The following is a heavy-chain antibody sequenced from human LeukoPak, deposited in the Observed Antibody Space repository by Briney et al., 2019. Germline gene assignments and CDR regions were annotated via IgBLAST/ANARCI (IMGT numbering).Heavy chain of an antibody. CDR2: ISGNGRSP. CDR3: AKAFTFYYYMDV. Sequence: GGSLRLSCAASGFTFSSSAMNSVRQAPGKGLWCVSTISGNGRSPYYADSVKGRFTISRDNSNYTVYLQMSSLRADDTAVYYCAKAFTFYYYMDVWGKGTTVTVSS. J-gene: IGHJ6*03. D-gene: IGHD4-23*01. CDR1: GFTFSSSA. V-gene: IGHV3-23*01.